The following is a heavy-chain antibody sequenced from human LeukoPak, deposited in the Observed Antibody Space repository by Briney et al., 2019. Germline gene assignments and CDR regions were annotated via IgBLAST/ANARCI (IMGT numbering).Heavy chain of an antibody. CDR1: GGSISSYY. V-gene: IGHV4-4*07. CDR3: ARATSSRRSGSWTFDI. J-gene: IGHJ3*02. D-gene: IGHD6-13*01. CDR2: FYTNGRT. Sequence: SETLSLTCTVSGGSISSYYWSWIRQPAGKGLEWIGRFYTNGRTNYNPSLKSRATVSVDTSKNQFSLKLSSVTAADTAVYYCARATSSRRSGSWTFDIWGQGTMVTVSS.